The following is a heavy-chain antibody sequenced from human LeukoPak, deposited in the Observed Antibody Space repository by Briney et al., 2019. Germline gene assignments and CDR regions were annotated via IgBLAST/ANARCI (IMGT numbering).Heavy chain of an antibody. CDR2: IIPIFGTA. J-gene: IGHJ4*02. Sequence: SVKVSCKASGGTFSSYAISWVRQAPGQGLEWMGGIIPIFGTANYAQKFQGRVTITADESTSTAYMELSSPRSEDTAVYYCTGGSYEIGRVYWGQGTLVTVSS. V-gene: IGHV1-69*13. D-gene: IGHD1-26*01. CDR1: GGTFSSYA. CDR3: TGGSYEIGRVY.